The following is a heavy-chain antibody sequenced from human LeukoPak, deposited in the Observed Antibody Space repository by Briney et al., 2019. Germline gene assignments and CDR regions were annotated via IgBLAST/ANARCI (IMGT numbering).Heavy chain of an antibody. V-gene: IGHV4-59*01. J-gene: IGHJ4*02. CDR1: GGSISSFY. D-gene: IGHD4-11*01. CDR2: IYNGGNT. Sequence: SETLSLTCSVSGGSISSFYWSWIRQPPGKGLEWIGNIYNGGNTNYNPSLKSRVTISADTSKNQFSLRLKSVTAADTAVYYCARDSWLGSNRAFDYWGQGTLVTVSS. CDR3: ARDSWLGSNRAFDY.